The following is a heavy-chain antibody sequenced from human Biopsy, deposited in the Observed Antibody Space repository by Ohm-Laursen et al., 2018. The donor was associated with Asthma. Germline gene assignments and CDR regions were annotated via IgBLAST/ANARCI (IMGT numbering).Heavy chain of an antibody. CDR2: IAYDGSNR. V-gene: IGHV3-30*03. D-gene: IGHD6-19*01. CDR1: GVDLSSYG. J-gene: IGHJ4*02. CDR3: SREEPTSGWYQGSILR. Sequence: SLRLSCSASGVDLSSYGMNWVRQAPGKGLEWVAVIAYDGSNRYSADSVRGRFTISRDNSKNTLNLQMNSLRAEDTAVYYCSREEPTSGWYQGSILRWGQGTLVTVSS.